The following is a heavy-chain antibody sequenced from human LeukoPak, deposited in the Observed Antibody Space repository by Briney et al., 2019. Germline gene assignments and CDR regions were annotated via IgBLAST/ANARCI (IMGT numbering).Heavy chain of an antibody. D-gene: IGHD6-6*01. CDR1: GFTFSNYA. Sequence: GGSLRLSCAASGFTFSNYAMSWVRQAPGKGLEWVSGTSGSGGSTYYADSVKDRFTISRDNSKNTVYLQMKSLRAEDTAVYYCARGRSIIGPWGQGTLVTVSS. V-gene: IGHV3-23*01. CDR3: ARGRSIIGP. CDR2: TSGSGGST. J-gene: IGHJ5*02.